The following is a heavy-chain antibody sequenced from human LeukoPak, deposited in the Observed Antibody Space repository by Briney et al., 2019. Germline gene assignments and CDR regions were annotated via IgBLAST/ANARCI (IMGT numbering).Heavy chain of an antibody. V-gene: IGHV3-23*01. CDR1: GFTFSSYA. Sequence: GGSLRLSCAASGFTFSSYAMRWVRQAPGKGREWVSAISGSGGSTYYADSVKGRFTISRDNSKNTLYLQMNSLRAEDTAVYYCARGSGLSRGLGGWGQGTLVTVSS. CDR2: ISGSGGST. J-gene: IGHJ4*02. D-gene: IGHD3-10*01. CDR3: ARGSGLSRGLGG.